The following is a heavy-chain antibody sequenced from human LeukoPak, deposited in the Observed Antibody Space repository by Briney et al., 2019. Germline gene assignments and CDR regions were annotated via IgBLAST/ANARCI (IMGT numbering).Heavy chain of an antibody. D-gene: IGHD6-6*01. CDR2: ISSSGSTI. CDR3: ARDIQSIAARPKPFDY. CDR1: GFTFSSYE. V-gene: IGHV3-48*03. J-gene: IGHJ4*02. Sequence: GGSLRLSCAASGFTFSSYEMNWVRQAPGKGLEWVSYISSSGSTIYYADSVKGRFTISRDNAKNSLYPQMNSLRAEDTAVYYCARDIQSIAARPKPFDYWGQGTLVTVSS.